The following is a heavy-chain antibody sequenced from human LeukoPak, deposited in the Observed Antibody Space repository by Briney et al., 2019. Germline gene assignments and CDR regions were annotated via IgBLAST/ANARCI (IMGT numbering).Heavy chain of an antibody. V-gene: IGHV4-31*03. CDR2: KYYSGSA. D-gene: IGHD2-2*01. CDR1: GVSVSDGRYY. CDR3: AIPYCSSISCLDVFNM. Sequence: PSETLSLTCSVSGVSVSDGRYYWTWIRQHPGKGLEWIGYKYYSGSAKYNPSLKSRLTISIDTSKNQFSLHLSSVTAADTATYYCAIPYCSSISCLDVFNMWGQGTRVTVSS. J-gene: IGHJ3*02.